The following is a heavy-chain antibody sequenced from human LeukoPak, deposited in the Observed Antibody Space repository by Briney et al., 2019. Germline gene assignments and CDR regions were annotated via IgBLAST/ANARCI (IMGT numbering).Heavy chain of an antibody. CDR1: GFTFSSYG. V-gene: IGHV3-30*18. CDR2: ISYDGSNK. CDR3: AKGGKWELLLVI. D-gene: IGHD1-26*01. J-gene: IGHJ3*02. Sequence: PGGSLRLSCAASGFTFSSYGMHWVRQAPGKGLEWVAVISYDGSNKYYADSVKGRFTISRDNSKNTLYLQMNSLRAEDTAVYYCAKGGKWELLLVIWGQGTMVTVSS.